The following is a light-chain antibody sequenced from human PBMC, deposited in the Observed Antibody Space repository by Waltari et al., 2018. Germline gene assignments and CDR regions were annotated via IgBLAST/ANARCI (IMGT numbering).Light chain of an antibody. CDR2: DAT. J-gene: IGKJ2*01. CDR3: QQYDNIPYT. Sequence: DFQLPQSPSSLSASLGDTVTITCQASQDISKYLNWYQQKPGKAPKLHISDATSLKSGVPSRIGGTGSGTHFTLTINSLQPEDMGTYYCQQYDNIPYTFGQGTKVEMK. CDR1: QDISKY. V-gene: IGKV1-33*01.